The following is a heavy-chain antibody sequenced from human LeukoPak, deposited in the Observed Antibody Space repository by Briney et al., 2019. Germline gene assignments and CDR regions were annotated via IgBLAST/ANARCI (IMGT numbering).Heavy chain of an antibody. J-gene: IGHJ4*02. Sequence: PGGSLRLSCAASGFTFSSYAMRWVRQAPGKGLEWVAVISYDGSNKYYADSVKGRFTISRDNSKNTLYLQMNSLRAEDTAVYYCARDRGYYYVQYYFDYWGQGTLVTVSS. CDR1: GFTFSSYA. V-gene: IGHV3-30*04. CDR3: ARDRGYYYVQYYFDY. D-gene: IGHD3-10*02. CDR2: ISYDGSNK.